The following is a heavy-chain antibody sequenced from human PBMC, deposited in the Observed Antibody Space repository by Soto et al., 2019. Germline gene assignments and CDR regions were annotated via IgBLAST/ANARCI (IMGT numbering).Heavy chain of an antibody. J-gene: IGHJ6*02. V-gene: IGHV3-21*01. CDR3: ARVTRFMVRGVISPHDYYYYYGMDV. CDR2: ISSSSSYI. Sequence: GGSLRLSCAASGFTFSSYSMNWVRQAPGKGLEWVSSISSSSSYIYYADSVKGRFTISRDNAKHSLYLQMNSLRAEDTAVYYCARVTRFMVRGVISPHDYYYYYGMDVWGQGTTVTVSS. CDR1: GFTFSSYS. D-gene: IGHD3-10*01.